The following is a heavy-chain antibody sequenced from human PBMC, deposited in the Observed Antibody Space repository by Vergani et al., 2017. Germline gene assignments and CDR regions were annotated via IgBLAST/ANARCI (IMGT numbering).Heavy chain of an antibody. D-gene: IGHD3-22*01. CDR3: AKPPYYDSSGYDY. V-gene: IGHV3-30*18. CDR1: GFTFSSYG. Sequence: QVQLVESGGGVVQPGRSLRLSCAASGFTFSSYGMHWVRQAPGKGLEWVAVISYDGSNKYYADSVKGRFTISRDNSKNTLYLQMNSLRAEDTAVYYCAKPPYYDSSGYDYWGQGTLVTVSS. J-gene: IGHJ4*02. CDR2: ISYDGSNK.